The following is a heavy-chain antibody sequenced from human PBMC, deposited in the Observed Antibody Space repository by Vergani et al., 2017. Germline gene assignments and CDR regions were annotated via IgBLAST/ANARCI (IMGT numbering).Heavy chain of an antibody. Sequence: QVQLVQSGAEVKKPGSSVKVSCKASGGTFSSYAISWVRKAPGKGLEGMGGIIPIFGTANYAQKFQGRVTITADESTSTVYMELSSLRAEDTAVYYCARGIGQLWRSYDYYMDVWGKGTTVTVSS. J-gene: IGHJ6*03. CDR3: ARGIGQLWRSYDYYMDV. D-gene: IGHD5-18*01. CDR1: GGTFSSYA. CDR2: IIPIFGTA. V-gene: IGHV1-69*01.